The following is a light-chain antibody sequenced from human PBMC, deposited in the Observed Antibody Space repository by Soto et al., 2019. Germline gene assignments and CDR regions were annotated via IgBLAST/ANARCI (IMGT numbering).Light chain of an antibody. CDR3: NSYTTTTPQV. CDR2: DVT. J-gene: IGLJ1*01. V-gene: IGLV2-14*01. CDR1: SSDVGRYNY. Sequence: QSALTQPASVSGSPGQSITISCTGTSSDVGRYNYVSWYQQHPGKAPKLMIYDVTTRPSGVSNRFSGSKSGNTASLTISGLQAEDEGDYYCNSYTTTTPQVFGTGTKLTVL.